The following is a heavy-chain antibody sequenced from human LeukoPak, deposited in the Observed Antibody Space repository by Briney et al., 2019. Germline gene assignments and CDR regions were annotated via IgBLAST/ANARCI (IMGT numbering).Heavy chain of an antibody. CDR3: ARGSYDSSDFEYFHH. V-gene: IGHV1-46*01. CDR2: INPSGGST. J-gene: IGHJ1*01. D-gene: IGHD3-22*01. CDR1: GYIFTSYY. Sequence: ASVKVSCKASGYIFTSYYMHWVRQAPGQGLEWMGIINPSGGSTSYAQKFQGRVTMTRDTSIGTAYMELNRLRSDDTAVYYCARGSYDSSDFEYFHHWGQGTLVTVSS.